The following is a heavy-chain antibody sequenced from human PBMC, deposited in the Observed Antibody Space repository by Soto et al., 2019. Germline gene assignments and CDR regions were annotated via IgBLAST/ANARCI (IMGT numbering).Heavy chain of an antibody. J-gene: IGHJ4*02. Sequence: QQQLQESGPGLVKPSETLSLTCAVSGGSITSSSYYWGWIRQAPGRGLEWIGTIYYRGSTYYNPSLESRVTISADTSKNQLSLNLRSVTAADTAVYYCASPAGADYTFDYWGQGILVTVSS. D-gene: IGHD4-4*01. CDR2: IYYRGST. V-gene: IGHV4-39*01. CDR1: GGSITSSSYY. CDR3: ASPAGADYTFDY.